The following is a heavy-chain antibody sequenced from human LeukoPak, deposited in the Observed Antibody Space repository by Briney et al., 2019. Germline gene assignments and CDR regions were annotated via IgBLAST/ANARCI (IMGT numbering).Heavy chain of an antibody. CDR3: ARAGYGDYVFDY. Sequence: SETLSLTCTVSGVSISSGGYYWSWIRQHPGKGLEWIGYIYYSGSTCYNPSLKSRVTISVDTSKNQFSLKLSSVTAADTAVYYCARAGYGDYVFDYWGQGTLVTVSS. J-gene: IGHJ4*02. D-gene: IGHD4-17*01. CDR1: GVSISSGGYY. CDR2: IYYSGST. V-gene: IGHV4-31*03.